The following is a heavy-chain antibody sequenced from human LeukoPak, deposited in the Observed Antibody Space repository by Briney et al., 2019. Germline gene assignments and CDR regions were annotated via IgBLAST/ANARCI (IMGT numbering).Heavy chain of an antibody. D-gene: IGHD2-15*01. CDR3: TRDKVVVVAATKGDYYYGMDV. Sequence: GGSLRLSCTASGFTFGDYAMSWVRQAPGKGLEWVGFIRSTAYGGTTEYAASVKGRFTISRDDSKSIAYLQMNSLKTEDTAVYYCTRDKVVVVAATKGDYYYGMDVWGKGTTVTVSS. CDR1: GFTFGDYA. CDR2: IRSTAYGGTT. J-gene: IGHJ6*04. V-gene: IGHV3-49*04.